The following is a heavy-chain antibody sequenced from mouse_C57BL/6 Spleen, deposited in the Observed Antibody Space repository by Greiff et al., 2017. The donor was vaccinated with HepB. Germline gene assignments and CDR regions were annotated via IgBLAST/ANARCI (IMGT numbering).Heavy chain of an antibody. CDR3: ARDPYYEDYDYAMDY. V-gene: IGHV5-4*01. CDR2: ISDGGSYT. J-gene: IGHJ4*01. CDR1: GFTFSSYA. D-gene: IGHD2-10*01. Sequence: EVQGVESGGGLVKPGGSLKLSCAASGFTFSSYAMSWVRQTPEKRLEWVATISDGGSYTYYPDNVKGRFTISRDNAKNNLYLQMSHLKSEDTAMYYCARDPYYEDYDYAMDYWGQGTSVTVSS.